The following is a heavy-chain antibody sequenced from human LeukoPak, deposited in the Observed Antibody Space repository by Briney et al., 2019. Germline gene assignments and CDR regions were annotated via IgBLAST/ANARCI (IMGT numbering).Heavy chain of an antibody. CDR1: GGSFSAYY. CDR3: ARASRYCSRTSCPYYFDY. J-gene: IGHJ4*01. CDR2: NNHRGST. V-gene: IGHV4-34*01. D-gene: IGHD2-2*01. Sequence: SETLSLTCAVYGGSFSAYYWSWIRQPPGKGLEWIGGNNHRGSTNYNPSLKSRVTISVDTSKNYFSLQLSSVTAADTALYYCARASRYCSRTSCPYYFDYWGHGTLVTVSS.